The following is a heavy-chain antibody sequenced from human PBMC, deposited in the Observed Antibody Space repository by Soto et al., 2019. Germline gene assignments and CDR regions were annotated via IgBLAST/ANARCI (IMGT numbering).Heavy chain of an antibody. CDR3: ARPGDGYIAYGMDV. Sequence: SVKVSCKASGGTFSSYTISWVRRAPGQGLEWMGRIIPILGIANYAQKFQGRVTITADKSTSTAYMELSSLRSEDTAVYYCARPGDGYIAYGMDVWGQGTTVTVS. J-gene: IGHJ6*02. CDR1: GGTFSSYT. D-gene: IGHD5-12*01. CDR2: IIPILGIA. V-gene: IGHV1-69*02.